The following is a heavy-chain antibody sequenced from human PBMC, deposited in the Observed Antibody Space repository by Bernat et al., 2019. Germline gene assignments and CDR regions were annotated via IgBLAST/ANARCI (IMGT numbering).Heavy chain of an antibody. D-gene: IGHD3-9*01. CDR2: INHSGST. Sequence: QVQLQQWGAGLLKPSETLSLTCAVYGGSFRGYYWSWIRQPPGKGLEWIGEINHSGSTNYNPSLKSRVTISVDTSKNQFSLKLSSVTAADTAVYYCARGWDDILTGYYRHPNWFDPWGQGTLVTVSS. V-gene: IGHV4-34*01. CDR1: GGSFRGYY. CDR3: ARGWDDILTGYYRHPNWFDP. J-gene: IGHJ5*02.